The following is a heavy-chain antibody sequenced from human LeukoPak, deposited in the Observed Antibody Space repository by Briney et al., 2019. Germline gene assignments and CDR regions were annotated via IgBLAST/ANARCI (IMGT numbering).Heavy chain of an antibody. V-gene: IGHV1-8*01. D-gene: IGHD2-2*01. CDR2: MNPNSGNT. Sequence: GASVKVSRKASGYTFTSYDINWVRQATGQGLEWMGWMNPNSGNTGYAQKFQGRVTMTRNTSISTAYMELSSLRSEDTAVYYCAREVVVPAAPTCYYFDYWGQGTLVTVSS. CDR3: AREVVVPAAPTCYYFDY. CDR1: GYTFTSYD. J-gene: IGHJ4*02.